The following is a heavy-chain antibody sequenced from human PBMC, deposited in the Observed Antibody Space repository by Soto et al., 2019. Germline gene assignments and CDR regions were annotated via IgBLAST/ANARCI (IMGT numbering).Heavy chain of an antibody. CDR3: SADRPDIGVGWWV. V-gene: IGHV1-46*01. D-gene: IGHD2-15*01. J-gene: IGHJ6*02. Sequence: GASVKVSCKASGYTFTSYYMHWVRQAPGQGLEWMGIINPSGGSTSYAQKFQGRVAITRDTSTATAYIELTGLTSEDTAVYFCSADRPDIGVGWWVWGQGTTVTVSS. CDR2: INPSGGST. CDR1: GYTFTSYY.